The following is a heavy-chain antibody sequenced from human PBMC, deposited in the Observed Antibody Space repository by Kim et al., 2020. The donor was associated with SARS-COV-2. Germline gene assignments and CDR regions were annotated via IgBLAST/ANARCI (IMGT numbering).Heavy chain of an antibody. D-gene: IGHD3-10*01. CDR1: GGSISSGGYY. CDR2: IYYSGST. J-gene: IGHJ3*02. CDR3: ARHRARGSGSWRSGDAFDI. V-gene: IGHV4-31*03. Sequence: SETLSLTCTVSGGSISSGGYYWSWIRQHPGKGLEWIGYIYYSGSTYYNPSLKSRVTISVDTSKNQFSLKLSSVTAADTAVYYCARHRARGSGSWRSGDAFDICGQGTMVTVSS.